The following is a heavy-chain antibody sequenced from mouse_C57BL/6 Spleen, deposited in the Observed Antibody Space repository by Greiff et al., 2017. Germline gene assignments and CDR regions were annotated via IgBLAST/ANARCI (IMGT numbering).Heavy chain of an antibody. J-gene: IGHJ2*01. CDR1: GFTFSDYY. D-gene: IGHD1-1*01. CDR2: INYDSSST. V-gene: IGHV5-16*01. CDR3: ARGRYYGSSWGVDY. Sequence: EVKLVESEGGLVQPGSSMKLSCTASGFTFSDYYMAWVRQVPEKGLEWVANINYDSSSTYYLDSLKSRFIISRDNAKNILYLQMSSLKSEDTATYYCARGRYYGSSWGVDYWGQGTTLTVSS.